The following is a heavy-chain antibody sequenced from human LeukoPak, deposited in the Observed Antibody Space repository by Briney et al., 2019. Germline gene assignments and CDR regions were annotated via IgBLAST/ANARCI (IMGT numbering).Heavy chain of an antibody. CDR1: GGSISSGGYS. Sequence: PSQTLSLTCAVSGGSISSGGYSWSWIRQPPGKGLEWIGYIYYSGSTYYNPSLKSRVTISVDTSKNQFSLKLSSVTAADTAVYYCARETYYDFWSGYPRGPYYYMDVWGKGTTVTVSS. D-gene: IGHD3-3*01. V-gene: IGHV4-30-2*05. J-gene: IGHJ6*03. CDR2: IYYSGST. CDR3: ARETYYDFWSGYPRGPYYYMDV.